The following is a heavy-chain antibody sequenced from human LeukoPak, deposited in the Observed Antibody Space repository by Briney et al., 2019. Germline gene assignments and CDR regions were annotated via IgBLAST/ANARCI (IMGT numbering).Heavy chain of an antibody. J-gene: IGHJ4*02. CDR3: ARAGIAAASYLDY. V-gene: IGHV4-59*12. D-gene: IGHD6-13*01. Sequence: SETLSLTCTVSGGSISSYYWTWIRQPPGKGLEWIGNIYYSGSTNYNSSLKSRVTISVDTSKNHLSLKLSSVTAADTAVYFCARAGIAAASYLDYWGQGTLVTVSS. CDR1: GGSISSYY. CDR2: IYYSGST.